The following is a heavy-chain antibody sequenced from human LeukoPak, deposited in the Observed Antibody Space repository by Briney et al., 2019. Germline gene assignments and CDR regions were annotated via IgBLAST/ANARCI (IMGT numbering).Heavy chain of an antibody. CDR1: GGSISSYY. CDR3: ATELEY. CDR2: IYASGST. V-gene: IGHV4-4*07. Sequence: SETLSLTCTVSGGSISSYYWSWIRQPAGKGLEWIGRIYASGSTNYNPSLKSRVTMSVDTSKNQFSLNLTSVTAADTAVYYCATELEYWGRGTLVTVSS. J-gene: IGHJ4*02.